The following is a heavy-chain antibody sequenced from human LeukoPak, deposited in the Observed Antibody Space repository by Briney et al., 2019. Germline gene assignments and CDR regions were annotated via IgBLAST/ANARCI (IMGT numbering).Heavy chain of an antibody. CDR1: GFTFSSYA. D-gene: IGHD2-2*01. V-gene: IGHV3-30-3*01. J-gene: IGHJ4*02. CDR3: ARAKDVVPAAITYLFDY. CDR2: ISYDGSNK. Sequence: RGGSLRLSCAASGFTFSSYAMHWVRQAPGKGLEWVAVISYDGSNKYYADSVKGRFTISRDNSKNTLYLQMNSLRAEDTAVYYCARAKDVVPAAITYLFDYWGQGTLVTVSS.